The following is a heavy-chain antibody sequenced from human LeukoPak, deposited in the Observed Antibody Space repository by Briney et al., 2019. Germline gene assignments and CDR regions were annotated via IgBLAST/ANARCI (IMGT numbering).Heavy chain of an antibody. Sequence: GGSLRLSCAASGFTFSSYGMHRVRQAPGKGLEWVANIKQDGSEKYYVDSVKGRFTISRDNAKNSLYLQMNSLRAEDTAVYYCARDRDFWSGYHDYWGQGTLVTVSS. D-gene: IGHD3-3*01. CDR3: ARDRDFWSGYHDY. V-gene: IGHV3-7*01. J-gene: IGHJ4*02. CDR1: GFTFSSYG. CDR2: IKQDGSEK.